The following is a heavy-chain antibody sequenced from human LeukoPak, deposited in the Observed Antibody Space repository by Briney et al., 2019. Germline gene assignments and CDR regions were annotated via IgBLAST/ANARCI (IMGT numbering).Heavy chain of an antibody. D-gene: IGHD2-2*01. Sequence: SETLSLTCTVCGGSISSSSYYLSWIRQPPGKGLEWIVEINHSGSTNYNPSLKSRVTISVDTSKNQFSLKLSSVTAADTAVYYCARSVVVVPAARRYYYYGMDVWGQGTTVTVSS. V-gene: IGHV4-39*07. CDR2: INHSGST. CDR3: ARSVVVVPAARRYYYYGMDV. J-gene: IGHJ6*02. CDR1: GGSISSSSYY.